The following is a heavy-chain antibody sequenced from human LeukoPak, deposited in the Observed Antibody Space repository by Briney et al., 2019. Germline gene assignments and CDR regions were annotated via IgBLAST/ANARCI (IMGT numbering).Heavy chain of an antibody. D-gene: IGHD2/OR15-2a*01. CDR3: ARDSGFSGAQRGEF. CDR2: ISYDGSNK. J-gene: IGHJ4*02. Sequence: GGSLRLSRAASGFTFSNYAIHWVRQAPGKGLEWVAVISYDGSNKYYADSVKGRFTISRDNSKNTLYLQMSSLRAEDTAVYYCARDSGFSGAQRGEFWGQGTLVTVSS. CDR1: GFTFSNYA. V-gene: IGHV3-30*04.